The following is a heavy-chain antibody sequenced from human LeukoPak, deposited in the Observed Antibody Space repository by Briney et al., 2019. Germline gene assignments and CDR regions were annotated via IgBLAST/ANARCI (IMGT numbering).Heavy chain of an antibody. CDR1: GGSISSDNW. CDR2: VHHIGRT. CDR3: ARGGTSVVTLSY. V-gene: IGHV4-4*02. Sequence: PSGTLSLTCSVSGGSISSDNWWSWVRQPPGKGLEWIGEVHHIGRTNYNPSFKSRLTISVDKSKNQFSLNLSSVTAADTAVYYCARGGTSVVTLSYWGQGALVTVSS. D-gene: IGHD4-23*01. J-gene: IGHJ4*02.